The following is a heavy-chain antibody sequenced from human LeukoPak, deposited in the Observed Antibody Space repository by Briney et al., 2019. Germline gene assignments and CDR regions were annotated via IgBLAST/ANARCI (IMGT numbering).Heavy chain of an antibody. CDR1: GGSISSSSYY. D-gene: IGHD1-26*01. CDR2: IYYSGST. CDR3: ARHVGGIVGRGRHFDY. V-gene: IGHV4-39*01. J-gene: IGHJ4*02. Sequence: PSETLSLTCTVSGGSISSSSYYWGWIRQPPGKGLEWIGSIYYSGSTYYNPSLKSRVTISVDTSKNQFSLKLSSVTAADTAVYYCARHVGGIVGRGRHFDYWGQGTLVTVSS.